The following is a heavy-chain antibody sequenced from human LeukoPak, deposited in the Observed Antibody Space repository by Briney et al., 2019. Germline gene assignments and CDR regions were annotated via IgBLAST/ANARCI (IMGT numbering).Heavy chain of an antibody. Sequence: ASVKVSCKASGYTFTGYYMHWVRQAPGQGLEWMGWINPNSGVTNYAQKFQGRVIMTRDTSISTADMELSRLRSDDTAVYYCAREWRYYDNNIFDYWGQGTLVTVSS. CDR2: INPNSGVT. V-gene: IGHV1-2*02. J-gene: IGHJ4*02. CDR3: AREWRYYDNNIFDY. CDR1: GYTFTGYY. D-gene: IGHD3-22*01.